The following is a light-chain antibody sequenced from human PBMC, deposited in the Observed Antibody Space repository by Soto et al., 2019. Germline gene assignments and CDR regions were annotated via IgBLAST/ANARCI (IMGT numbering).Light chain of an antibody. J-gene: IGLJ3*02. V-gene: IGLV2-8*01. CDR2: EVN. Sequence: QSALTQPPSASGSPGQSVTISCTGTSSDVGAYKYVSWDQQHPGKAPKFIIYEVNKRPSGVPDRFSGSKSGNTASLTVSGLQAEDEANYYCNSYAGSNNWVFGGGTKLTVL. CDR3: NSYAGSNNWV. CDR1: SSDVGAYKY.